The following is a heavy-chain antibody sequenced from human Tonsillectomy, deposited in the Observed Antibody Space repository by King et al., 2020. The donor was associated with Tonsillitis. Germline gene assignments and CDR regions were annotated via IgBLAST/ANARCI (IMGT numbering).Heavy chain of an antibody. CDR3: TRSQAGSNWFDP. J-gene: IGHJ5*02. Sequence: HVTLKESGPALVKPTHTLTLTCTFSGFSLSTDEMRVSWVRQPPGKALEWLARIDWDDEKFYSTSLKTRLTISRDTSKNQVVLRMTNMDPGDTATYYCTRSQAGSNWFDPWGRGTLVTVSS. CDR2: IDWDDEK. V-gene: IGHV2-70*04. CDR1: GFSLSTDEMR.